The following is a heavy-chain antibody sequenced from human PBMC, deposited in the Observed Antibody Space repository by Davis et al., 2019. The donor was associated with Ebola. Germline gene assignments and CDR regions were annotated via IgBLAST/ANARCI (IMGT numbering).Heavy chain of an antibody. Sequence: GESLKISCAASGFTVSSNYMSWVRQAPGKGLEWVSVIYSGGSTYYADSVKGRFTISRHNSKNTLYLQMNSLRAEDTAVYYCARGRWLQLVVDYWGQGTLVTVSS. CDR2: IYSGGST. D-gene: IGHD5-24*01. J-gene: IGHJ4*02. CDR3: ARGRWLQLVVDY. CDR1: GFTVSSNY. V-gene: IGHV3-53*04.